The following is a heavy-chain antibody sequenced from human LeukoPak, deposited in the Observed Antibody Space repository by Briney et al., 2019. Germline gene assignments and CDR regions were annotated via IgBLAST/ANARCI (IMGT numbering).Heavy chain of an antibody. D-gene: IGHD3-16*01. CDR2: ISYDGSNK. Sequence: GGSLRLSCAASGFTFSSYGMHWVRQAPGKGLEWVAVISYDGSNKYYADSVKGRFTISRDNSKNTLYLQMNSLRAEDTAVYYCARAMSTFGGVRNYFDSWGQGTLVTVSS. V-gene: IGHV3-30*03. J-gene: IGHJ4*02. CDR1: GFTFSSYG. CDR3: ARAMSTFGGVRNYFDS.